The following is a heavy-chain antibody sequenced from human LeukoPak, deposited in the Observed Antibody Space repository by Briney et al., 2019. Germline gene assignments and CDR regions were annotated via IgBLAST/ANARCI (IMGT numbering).Heavy chain of an antibody. CDR1: GGSISSSSYY. J-gene: IGHJ6*03. CDR2: IYYSGST. CDR3: ARLVVGGYRYYYYMDV. D-gene: IGHD3-16*02. V-gene: IGHV4-39*01. Sequence: SETLSHTCTVSGGSISSSSYYWGWIRQPPGKGLEWIGSIYYSGSTYYNPSLKSRVTISVDTSKNQFSLKLSSVTAADTAVYYCARLVVGGYRYYYYMDVWGKGTTVTVSS.